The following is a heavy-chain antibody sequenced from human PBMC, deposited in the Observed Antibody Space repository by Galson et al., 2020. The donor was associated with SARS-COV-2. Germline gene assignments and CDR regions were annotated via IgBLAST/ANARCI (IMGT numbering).Heavy chain of an antibody. J-gene: IGHJ4*02. D-gene: IGHD3-10*01. CDR3: ASLLGGFGELPDY. Sequence: SETLSLTCTVSGGSISSSSYYWGWIRQPPGKGMEWIGSIYYSGSTYYNPSLKSRVTISVDTSKNQFSLKLSSVTAADTAVYYCASLLGGFGELPDYWGQGTLVTVSS. V-gene: IGHV4-39*01. CDR2: IYYSGST. CDR1: GGSISSSSYY.